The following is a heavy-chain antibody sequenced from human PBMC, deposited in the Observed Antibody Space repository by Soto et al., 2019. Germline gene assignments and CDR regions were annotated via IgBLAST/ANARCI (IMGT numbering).Heavy chain of an antibody. V-gene: IGHV4-30-4*01. CDR2: IYYSGST. CDR3: ARHPLHRVGASISAFDI. J-gene: IGHJ3*02. D-gene: IGHD1-26*01. Sequence: SETLYLTCTVSGGSISSGDYYWSWIRHPPGKGLEWIGYIYYSGSTYYNPSLKSRVTISVDTSKNQFSLKLNSVTAADTAVYYCARHPLHRVGASISAFDIWGQGTVVT. CDR1: GGSISSGDYY.